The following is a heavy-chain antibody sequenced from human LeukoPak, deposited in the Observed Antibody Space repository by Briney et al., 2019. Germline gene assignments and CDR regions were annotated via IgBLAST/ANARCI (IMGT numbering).Heavy chain of an antibody. CDR3: TTLVNYSVDY. D-gene: IGHD1-7*01. J-gene: IGHJ4*02. CDR1: GFIFSNAW. V-gene: IGHV3-15*01. Sequence: GGSLRLSCAASGFIFSNAWMSWVRQAPGKGLQWVGRIKSKTDGGTTDYAAPVKGRFTISRDDSKNTLYLQMYSLKTQDTAVYYCTTLVNYSVDYWGQGTLVTVSS. CDR2: IKSKTDGGTT.